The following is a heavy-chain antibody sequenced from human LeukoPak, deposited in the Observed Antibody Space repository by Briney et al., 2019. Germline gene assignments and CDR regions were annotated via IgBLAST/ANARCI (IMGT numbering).Heavy chain of an antibody. CDR3: AREDDSSGPHDY. V-gene: IGHV1-2*02. J-gene: IGHJ4*02. Sequence: GASVKVSCKASGYTFTGYYMHWVRQAPGQGLERMGWINPNSGGTNCAQKFQGRVTMTRDTSISTAYMELSRLRSDDTAVYYCAREDDSSGPHDYWGQGTLVTVSS. CDR2: INPNSGGT. CDR1: GYTFTGYY. D-gene: IGHD3-22*01.